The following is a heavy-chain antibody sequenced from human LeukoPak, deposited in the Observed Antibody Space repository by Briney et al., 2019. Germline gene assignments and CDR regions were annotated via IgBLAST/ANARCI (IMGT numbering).Heavy chain of an antibody. Sequence: PGGSLRLSCAASGFTVSSNFMSWARQAPGKGLEWVSVIYGGGSTYYADSVKGRFTISRDTSKNTLYLQMNSLRAEDTAVYYCVKDFHNSWTFDYWGQGSLVTVSS. CDR1: GFTVSSNF. V-gene: IGHV3-53*01. J-gene: IGHJ4*02. D-gene: IGHD6-13*01. CDR2: IYGGGST. CDR3: VKDFHNSWTFDY.